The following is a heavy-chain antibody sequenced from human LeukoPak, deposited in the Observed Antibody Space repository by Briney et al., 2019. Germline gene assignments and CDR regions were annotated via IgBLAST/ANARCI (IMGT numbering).Heavy chain of an antibody. Sequence: ASVKVSCKASGCTFTGYYMHWVRQAPGQGLEWMGWINPNSGGTNYAQKFQGRVTITRDTSISTAYMELSGLRSDDTAVYYCARYPFAGDYFDYWGQGTLVTVSS. J-gene: IGHJ4*02. CDR2: INPNSGGT. D-gene: IGHD3-16*01. CDR3: ARYPFAGDYFDY. CDR1: GCTFTGYY. V-gene: IGHV1-2*02.